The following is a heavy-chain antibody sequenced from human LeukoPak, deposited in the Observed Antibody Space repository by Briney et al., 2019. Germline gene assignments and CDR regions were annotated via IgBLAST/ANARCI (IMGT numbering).Heavy chain of an antibody. CDR2: ISGSGGST. D-gene: IGHD2-2*01. V-gene: IGHV3-23*01. CDR1: GFTFSSYA. CDR3: AKDPLVYCSSTSCPTDNDAFDI. Sequence: GGSLRLSCAASGFTFSSYAVSWVRQAPGKGLEWVSAISGSGGSTYYADSVKGRFTISRDNSKNTLYLQMNSLRAEDTAVYYCAKDPLVYCSSTSCPTDNDAFDIWGQGTMVTVSS. J-gene: IGHJ3*02.